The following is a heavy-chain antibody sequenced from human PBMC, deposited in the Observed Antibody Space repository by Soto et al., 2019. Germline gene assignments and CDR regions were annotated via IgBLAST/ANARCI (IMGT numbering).Heavy chain of an antibody. CDR2: IYYSGST. D-gene: IGHD3-22*01. CDR1: GGSISSGGYY. Sequence: SETLSLTCTVSGGSISSGGYYWSWIRQHPGKGLEWIGYIYYSGSTYYNPSLKSRVTISVDTSKNQCSLKLSSVTAADTAVYYCARGALVYYYDSSGYFDYWGQGTLVTVSS. CDR3: ARGALVYYYDSSGYFDY. J-gene: IGHJ4*02. V-gene: IGHV4-31*03.